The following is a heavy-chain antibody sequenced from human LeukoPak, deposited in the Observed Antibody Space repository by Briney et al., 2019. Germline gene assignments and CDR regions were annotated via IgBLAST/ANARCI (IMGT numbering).Heavy chain of an antibody. V-gene: IGHV1-69*05. Sequence: SVKVSCKASGGTFSSYAISWVRQAPEQGLEWMGRIIPIFGTANYAQKFQGRVTITTDESTSTAYMELSSLRSEDTAVYYCARDPIEDPPGTRDYWGQGTLVTVSS. CDR3: ARDPIEDPPGTRDY. J-gene: IGHJ4*02. CDR1: GGTFSSYA. CDR2: IIPIFGTA. D-gene: IGHD1-1*01.